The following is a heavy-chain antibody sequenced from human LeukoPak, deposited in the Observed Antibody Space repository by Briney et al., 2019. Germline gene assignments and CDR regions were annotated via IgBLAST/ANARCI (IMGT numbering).Heavy chain of an antibody. D-gene: IGHD3-16*01. CDR1: GFTVISNF. V-gene: IGHV3-53*01. CDR3: VRANWGD. Sequence: GRSLRLSCAASGFTVISNFMSWVRQAPGKGLEWVSVIYTGGSTYYADSVKGRFTISRDNSKNTLYLQMNSLRAEDTAVYYCVRANWGDWGQGTLVTVTS. CDR2: IYTGGST. J-gene: IGHJ4*02.